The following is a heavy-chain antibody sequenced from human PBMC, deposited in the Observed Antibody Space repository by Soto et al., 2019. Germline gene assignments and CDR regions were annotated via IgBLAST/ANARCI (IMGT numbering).Heavy chain of an antibody. D-gene: IGHD3-22*01. V-gene: IGHV3-53*01. CDR3: TKLWGYYFES. CDR2: IFTRGTA. CDR1: GFSVNYNY. J-gene: IGHJ4*02. Sequence: GGSLRLSCTASGFSVNYNYMAWVRQAPGKSPEWVAVIFTRGTAHYADSVTGRFTFSRDNSKRTLNLQLNNLRAEDTAVYYCTKLWGYYFESWGQGTLVTV.